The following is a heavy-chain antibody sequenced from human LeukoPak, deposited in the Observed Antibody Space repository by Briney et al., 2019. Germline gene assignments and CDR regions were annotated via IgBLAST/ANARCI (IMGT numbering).Heavy chain of an antibody. CDR2: IYHSGST. J-gene: IGHJ4*02. CDR3: ARVSYGDYKYEYYFDY. CDR1: GGSISSGGYS. V-gene: IGHV4-30-2*01. D-gene: IGHD4-17*01. Sequence: SETLSLTCAVSGGSISSGGYSWSWIRRPPGKGLEWIGYIYHSGSTYYNPSLKSRVTISVDRSKNQFSLKLSSVTAADTAVYYCARVSYGDYKYEYYFDYWGQGTLVTVSS.